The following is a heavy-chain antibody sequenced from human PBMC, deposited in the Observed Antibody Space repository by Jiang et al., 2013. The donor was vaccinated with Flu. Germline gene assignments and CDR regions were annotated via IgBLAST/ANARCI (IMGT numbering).Heavy chain of an antibody. Sequence: GVGXGWIRQPPGKALEWLALIYWDDDKRYSPSLKSRLTITKDTSKNQVVLTMTNMNPVDTATYYCARPTPMDVWGQGTTVTVSS. CDR1: GVG. CDR2: IYWDDDK. CDR3: ARPTPMDV. J-gene: IGHJ6*02. D-gene: IGHD2-15*01. V-gene: IGHV2-5*02.